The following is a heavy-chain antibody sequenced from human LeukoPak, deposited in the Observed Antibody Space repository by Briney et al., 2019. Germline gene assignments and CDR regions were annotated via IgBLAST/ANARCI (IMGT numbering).Heavy chain of an antibody. J-gene: IGHJ3*02. CDR2: IYPGDSDT. CDR3: ARRYCSGGSCYANALDI. CDR1: GYSFTTYW. D-gene: IGHD2-15*01. V-gene: IGHV5-51*01. Sequence: GESLKISCKGSGYSFTTYWIGWVRQMPGKGLEWMGIIYPGDSDTRYSPSFQGQVTISADKSISTAYLQWSSLKASDTAMYYCARRYCSGGSCYANALDIWGQGTMVTVSS.